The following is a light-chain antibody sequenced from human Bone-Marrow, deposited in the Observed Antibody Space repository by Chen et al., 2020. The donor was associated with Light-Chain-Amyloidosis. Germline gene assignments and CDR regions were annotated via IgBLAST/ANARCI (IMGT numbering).Light chain of an antibody. Sequence: QSALTQPASVSGSPGQSITISFTGTSSDVGGDNHVSWYQQHPDKAPKLMIYEVTNRPSWVPDRFAGSKADNTASLTISGLQTEDEADYCCSSYTSTNTLVFGSGTRVTVL. V-gene: IGLV2-14*01. CDR3: SSYTSTNTLV. CDR1: SSDVGGDNH. J-gene: IGLJ1*01. CDR2: EVT.